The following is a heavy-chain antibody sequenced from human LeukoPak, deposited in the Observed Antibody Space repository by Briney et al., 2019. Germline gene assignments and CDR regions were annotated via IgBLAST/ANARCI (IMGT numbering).Heavy chain of an antibody. V-gene: IGHV3-74*01. CDR2: IRRDGVET. CDR3: ARNFVGSDSSDFDS. CDR1: GVTFSDYW. D-gene: IGHD1-26*01. Sequence: GGALRVSCEASGVTFSDYWMRWVRQAPGRGRWWVSRIRRDGVETNYEDSVKGRFTISRDNARNTLYLQMNSLRAEDTAIYYCARNFVGSDSSDFDSWGQGTLVTVSS. J-gene: IGHJ4*02.